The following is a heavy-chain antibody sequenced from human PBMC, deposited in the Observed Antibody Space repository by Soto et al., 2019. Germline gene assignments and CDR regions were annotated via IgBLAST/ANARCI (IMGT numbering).Heavy chain of an antibody. CDR2: ISYDGSNK. V-gene: IGHV3-30-3*01. J-gene: IGHJ6*02. D-gene: IGHD2-2*03. CDR3: ARAEAIGSYHYNGMDV. Sequence: QVQLVESGGGVVQPGRSLRLSCAASGLTFSSYPMHWVRQAPGKGLEWVAVISYDGSNKYYADSGKGRFTISRDNSKNTLYLQMNSLRGEDTAVYYCARAEAIGSYHYNGMDVWGQGTTVTVSS. CDR1: GLTFSSYP.